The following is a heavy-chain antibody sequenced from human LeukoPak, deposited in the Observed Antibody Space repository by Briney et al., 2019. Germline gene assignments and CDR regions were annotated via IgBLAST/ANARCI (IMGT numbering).Heavy chain of an antibody. D-gene: IGHD6-13*01. J-gene: IGHJ3*02. CDR3: ASSHGYSSSWYSSAFDI. V-gene: IGHV4-4*07. Sequence: PSETLSLTCTVSGGSISSYYWSWIRQPAGKGLEWIGRIYTSGSTNYNPSLKSRVTMSVDTSKDQFSLKLSSVTAADTAVYYCASSHGYSSSWYSSAFDIWGQGTMVTVSS. CDR2: IYTSGST. CDR1: GGSISSYY.